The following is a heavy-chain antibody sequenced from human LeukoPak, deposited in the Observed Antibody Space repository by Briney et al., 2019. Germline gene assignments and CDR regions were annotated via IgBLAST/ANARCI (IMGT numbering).Heavy chain of an antibody. CDR1: GYTFTSYD. CDR2: MNPNSGNT. D-gene: IGHD3-9*01. Sequence: ASVKVSCKASGYTFTSYDINWVRQATGQGLEWMGWMNPNSGNTGYAQKFRGRVTMTRNTSISTAYMELSSLRSEDTAVYYCARSITYYDILTGSPNYYYYYMDVWGKGTTVTVSS. V-gene: IGHV1-8*01. J-gene: IGHJ6*03. CDR3: ARSITYYDILTGSPNYYYYYMDV.